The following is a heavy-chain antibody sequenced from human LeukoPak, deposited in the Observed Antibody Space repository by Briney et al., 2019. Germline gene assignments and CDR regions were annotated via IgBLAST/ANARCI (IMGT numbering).Heavy chain of an antibody. J-gene: IGHJ4*02. V-gene: IGHV3-33*01. CDR2: MWSDGRSK. CDR3: ARDADTSSHYSNFDY. Sequence: GGSLRLSCAASGFTFSYYGIHWVRQAPGKGLEWVAVMWSDGRSKYFADSVKGRFTISRDNSRNTLYLQMNSLRGEDTAVYFCARDADTSSHYSNFDYWGQGTLVTVPS. D-gene: IGHD3-22*01. CDR1: GFTFSYYG.